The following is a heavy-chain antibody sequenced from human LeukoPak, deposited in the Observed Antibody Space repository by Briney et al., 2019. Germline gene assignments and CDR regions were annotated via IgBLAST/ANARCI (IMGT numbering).Heavy chain of an antibody. D-gene: IGHD7-27*01. V-gene: IGHV6-1*01. CDR1: GDSVSSNSAA. Sequence: SQTLSLTCAISGDSVSSNSAAWNWIRQSPSRGLEWLGRTYYRSKWYNNYAVSVKSRISINPDTSKNQLSLQLKSVTPEDTAVYYCAREQTGDQNFDYWGQGTLVTVSS. CDR2: TYYRSKWYN. J-gene: IGHJ4*02. CDR3: AREQTGDQNFDY.